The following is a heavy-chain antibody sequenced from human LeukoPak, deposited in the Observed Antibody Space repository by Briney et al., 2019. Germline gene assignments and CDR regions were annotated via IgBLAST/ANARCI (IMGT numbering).Heavy chain of an antibody. CDR3: ARLTNNCFDP. D-gene: IGHD3-9*01. V-gene: IGHV5-10-1*01. CDR2: INPYDSYT. Sequence: GESLQISCKGSGDSFTSYWIIWVRQMPGKGLEWMGKINPYDSYTKYSPSFQGHVTISADKSVSIAYLQWSNLEASDTAMYYRARLTNNCFDPWGQGTLVTVSS. J-gene: IGHJ5*02. CDR1: GDSFTSYW.